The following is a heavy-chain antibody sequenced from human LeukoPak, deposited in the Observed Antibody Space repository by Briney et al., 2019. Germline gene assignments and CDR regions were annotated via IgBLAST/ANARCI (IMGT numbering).Heavy chain of an antibody. CDR2: IKEDGSEN. V-gene: IGHV3-7*01. CDR3: ARDSLSGVLIGPRLDV. CDR1: GFTFSTYW. D-gene: IGHD3-3*01. J-gene: IGHJ6*02. Sequence: QAGGSLRLSCAASGFTFSTYWMSWVRQGPGKGLEWVALIKEDGSENFYVDSVKGRFTIYRDNAKNSLFLQMNSLRAEDTAVYYCARDSLSGVLIGPRLDVWGQGTTVTVSS.